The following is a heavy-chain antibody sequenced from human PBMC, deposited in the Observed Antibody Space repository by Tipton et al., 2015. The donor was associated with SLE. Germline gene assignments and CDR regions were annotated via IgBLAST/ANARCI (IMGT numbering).Heavy chain of an antibody. D-gene: IGHD3-22*01. V-gene: IGHV3-74*01. CDR2: IYSDGTST. Sequence: SLRLSCAGSGFIFSKFWMYWVRQAPGKGLVWVSSIYSDGTSTDYADSVKGRFTISRDNAKNTVYLQMNSLRAEDTAVYYCARGPDYYDSRAYYRFWGQGTLVTVSS. CDR1: GFIFSKFW. CDR3: ARGPDYYDSRAYYRF. J-gene: IGHJ4*02.